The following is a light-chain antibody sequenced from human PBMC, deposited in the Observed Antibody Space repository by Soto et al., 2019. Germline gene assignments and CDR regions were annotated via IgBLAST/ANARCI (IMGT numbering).Light chain of an antibody. CDR2: DTS. Sequence: QAVVTQEPSLTVSPGGTVTLTCGATTGAVTSNHHPYWFQQKAGQAPRTLIYDTSNKHSWTPARFSGSLLGDNAALTLSGAQPEDEDQYYCLLSYNAALVFGGGTKLTVL. V-gene: IGLV7-46*01. J-gene: IGLJ2*01. CDR3: LLSYNAALV. CDR1: TGAVTSNHH.